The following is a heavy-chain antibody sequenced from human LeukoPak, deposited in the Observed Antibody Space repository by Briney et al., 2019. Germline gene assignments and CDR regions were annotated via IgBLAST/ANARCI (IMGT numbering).Heavy chain of an antibody. V-gene: IGHV3-30*02. CDR3: ARGQTWGTTGWSDY. CDR2: IRYDGSNK. CDR1: GFTFSSYG. Sequence: GGSLRLSCAASGFTFSSYGMHWVRQAPGKGLEWVAFIRYDGSNKYYADSVKGRFTISRDNSKNTLYLQMNSLRAEDTAVYYCARGQTWGTTGWSDYWGQGTLVTVSS. D-gene: IGHD1-7*01. J-gene: IGHJ4*02.